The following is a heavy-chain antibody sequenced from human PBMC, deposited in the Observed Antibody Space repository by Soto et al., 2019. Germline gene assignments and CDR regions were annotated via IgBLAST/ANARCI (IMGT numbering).Heavy chain of an antibody. CDR2: INSGSSAT. J-gene: IGHJ4*02. V-gene: IGHV3-48*02. D-gene: IGHD3-22*01. CDR1: GFSFSSYS. CDR3: AKVYCYDSSALFDY. Sequence: GGSLRLSCAASGFSFSSYSITWVRQAPGRGLEWVSYINSGSSATYYADSVEGRLTISRDNAKNSLYLQMTSLRDEDTAVYYCAKVYCYDSSALFDYWGQGTLVAVSS.